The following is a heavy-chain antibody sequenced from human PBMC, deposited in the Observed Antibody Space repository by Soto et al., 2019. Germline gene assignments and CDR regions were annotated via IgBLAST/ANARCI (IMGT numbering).Heavy chain of an antibody. V-gene: IGHV2-5*01. J-gene: IGHJ4*02. D-gene: IGHD3-10*01. CDR1: GFSLSTSGVG. CDR2: IYCNDDK. Sequence: QITLKESGATLVKPPQPLTLTCTFSGFSLSTSGVGVGWIRQPPGTALEWLALIYCNDDKRYTPSLKSRLTNTKNTSTNRVVLTMTNTESVDTASQDGTELLGFGEKKEGHFAYGDQVSLVTVSS. CDR3: TELLGFGEKKEGHFAY.